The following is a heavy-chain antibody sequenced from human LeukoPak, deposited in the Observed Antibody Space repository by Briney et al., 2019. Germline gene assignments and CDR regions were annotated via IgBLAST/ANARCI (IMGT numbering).Heavy chain of an antibody. CDR2: MSFDGINK. V-gene: IGHV3-30-3*01. CDR1: GFTFSSYA. J-gene: IGHJ4*02. CDR3: ARDDDFGDKRGSFDY. Sequence: GRSLRLSCAASGFTFSSYAMHWVRQAPGKGLEWVAVMSFDGINKYYADSVKGRFTISRDNSKNTLYLQMNSLRAEDTAVYYCARDDDFGDKRGSFDYWGQGTLVTVSS. D-gene: IGHD4-23*01.